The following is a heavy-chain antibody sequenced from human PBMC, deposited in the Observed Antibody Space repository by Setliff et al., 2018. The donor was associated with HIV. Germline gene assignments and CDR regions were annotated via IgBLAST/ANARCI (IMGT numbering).Heavy chain of an antibody. D-gene: IGHD6-13*01. V-gene: IGHV3-7*01. J-gene: IGHJ4*02. CDR2: IKQDGSEK. CDR3: ATQTGFYNSHWYDY. Sequence: GGSLRLSCAASGFTFSRYWMSWVRQAPGKGLEWVANIKQDGSEKYYGDSVKGRFTIFRDDAKNSVFLQMNSLRAEDTGVYYCATQTGFYNSHWYDYWGQGTMVTVSS. CDR1: GFTFSRYW.